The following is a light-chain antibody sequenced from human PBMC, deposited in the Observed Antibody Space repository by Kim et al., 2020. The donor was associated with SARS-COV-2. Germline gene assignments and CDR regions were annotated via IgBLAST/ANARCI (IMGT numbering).Light chain of an antibody. Sequence: EVTQPPSASGTPGQRVTISCSGSSSNIGSNYVYWYQQLPGTAPKLLIYRNNQRPSGVPDRFSGSKSGTSASLAISGLRSEDEADYYCAAWDDSLSGHWVFGGGTQLTVL. CDR1: SSNIGSNY. V-gene: IGLV1-47*01. CDR2: RNN. CDR3: AAWDDSLSGHWV. J-gene: IGLJ3*02.